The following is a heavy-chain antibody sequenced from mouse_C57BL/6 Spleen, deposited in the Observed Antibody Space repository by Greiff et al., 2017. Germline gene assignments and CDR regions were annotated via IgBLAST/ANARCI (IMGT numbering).Heavy chain of an antibody. CDR3: ARSDGSSWYFDV. Sequence: VQLQQSDAELVKPGASVKISCKASGYTFTDHTMHWVKQRPEQGLEWIGEIYPRDGSTKYNEKFKGKATLTADKSSSTAYMQLNSLTSEDSAVYFCARSDGSSWYFDVWGTGTTVTVSS. V-gene: IGHV1-78*01. J-gene: IGHJ1*03. CDR2: IYPRDGST. CDR1: GYTFTDHT. D-gene: IGHD1-1*01.